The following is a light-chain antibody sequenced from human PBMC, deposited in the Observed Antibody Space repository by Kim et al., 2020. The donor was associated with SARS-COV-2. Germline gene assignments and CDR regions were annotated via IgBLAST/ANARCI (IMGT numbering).Light chain of an antibody. CDR2: STN. CDR1: RSNIGSNL. Sequence: RVTISCSGSRSNIGSNLVYGYQQVPGTAPKLLIHSTNQRSSGVPDRFSGSKSGTSASLAISGLLSEDEADYYCAAWDESLSGHYVFGTGTKVTVL. J-gene: IGLJ1*01. V-gene: IGLV1-47*01. CDR3: AAWDESLSGHYV.